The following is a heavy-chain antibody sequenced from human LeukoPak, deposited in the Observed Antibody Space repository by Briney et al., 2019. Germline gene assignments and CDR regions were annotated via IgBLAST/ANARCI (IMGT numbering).Heavy chain of an antibody. CDR1: EFTFSTYG. CDR2: ISSNGGTT. CDR3: VKDHDWGAFHI. D-gene: IGHD7-27*01. J-gene: IGHJ3*02. Sequence: GGSLRLSCAASEFTFSTYGMHWVRQAPGKGLEYVSGISSNGGTTYYADSVKGRFTISRDNSKNTLYLQMSSLRAEDTAVYYCVKDHDWGAFHIWGQGTMVTVSS. V-gene: IGHV3-64D*06.